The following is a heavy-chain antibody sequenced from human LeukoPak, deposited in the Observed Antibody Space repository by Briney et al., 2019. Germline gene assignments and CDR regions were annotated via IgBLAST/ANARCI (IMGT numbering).Heavy chain of an antibody. Sequence: GASVKVSCKASGYTFTTYYVHWVRQAPGQGLEWMGIINPSGGSTTYAQKFRGRLTMTRDMSTSTVYMELSSLRSGDTAVYYCARGSRPVYNLLTGKRYFDYWGQGTLLTVSS. J-gene: IGHJ4*02. CDR1: GYTFTTYY. CDR3: ARGSRPVYNLLTGKRYFDY. D-gene: IGHD3-9*01. CDR2: INPSGGST. V-gene: IGHV1-46*01.